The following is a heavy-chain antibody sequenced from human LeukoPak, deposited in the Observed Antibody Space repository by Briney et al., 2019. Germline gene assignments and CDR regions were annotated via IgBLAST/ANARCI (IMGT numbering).Heavy chain of an antibody. Sequence: GGSLRLSCAASGFTFDDYAMHWVRQAPGKGLEWVSGISWNSGSIGYADSVKGRFTISRDNAKNSLYLQMNSLRAEDTALYYCAKDKGRNYFFDYWGQGTLVTVSS. D-gene: IGHD1-7*01. CDR3: AKDKGRNYFFDY. CDR1: GFTFDDYA. V-gene: IGHV3-9*01. CDR2: ISWNSGSI. J-gene: IGHJ4*02.